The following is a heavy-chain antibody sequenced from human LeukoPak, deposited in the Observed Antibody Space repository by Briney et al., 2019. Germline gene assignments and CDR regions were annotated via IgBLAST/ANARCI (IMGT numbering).Heavy chain of an antibody. D-gene: IGHD2-2*01. V-gene: IGHV3-7*01. CDR2: IKQDESET. J-gene: IGHJ6*03. CDR1: GFAFSSSW. Sequence: PGGSLRLSCAASGFAFSSSWTSWVRQAPGKGLEWVANIKQDESETYYVDSLKGRFTVSRDNAKNSVYLQMNNLRAEDTAVYYCARRAPGYCITTSCPDTYYYYYYMDVWGKGTTVTVSS. CDR3: ARRAPGYCITTSCPDTYYYYYYMDV.